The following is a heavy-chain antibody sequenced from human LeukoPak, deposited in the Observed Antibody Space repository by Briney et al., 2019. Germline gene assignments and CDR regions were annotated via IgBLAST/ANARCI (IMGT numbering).Heavy chain of an antibody. CDR2: INHSGIN. V-gene: IGHV4-34*01. Sequence: SETLSLTCAFYGGSFSGYSLTWVRQPPGKGLEWIGEINHSGINHFNPSLKSRVTISADTSKKQVFLNLSAVTAADTAVYYCAKKKVDVVGNQYYYYYGLDVWGQGTTVTVSS. J-gene: IGHJ6*02. D-gene: IGHD2-21*01. CDR1: GGSFSGYS. CDR3: AKKKVDVVGNQYYYYYGLDV.